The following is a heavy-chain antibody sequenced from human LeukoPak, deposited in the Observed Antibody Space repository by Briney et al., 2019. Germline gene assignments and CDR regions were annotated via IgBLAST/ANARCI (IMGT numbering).Heavy chain of an antibody. CDR1: GGSFSGYY. Sequence: SETLSLTCAVYGGSFSGYYWSWIRQPPGKGLEWIGEINHSGSTNYNPSLKSRVTISVDTSKNQFSLKLSSVTAADTAVYYCARYIGNAVVVDRNDAFDIWGQGTMVTVSS. D-gene: IGHD2-21*01. J-gene: IGHJ3*02. CDR3: ARYIGNAVVVDRNDAFDI. V-gene: IGHV4-34*01. CDR2: INHSGST.